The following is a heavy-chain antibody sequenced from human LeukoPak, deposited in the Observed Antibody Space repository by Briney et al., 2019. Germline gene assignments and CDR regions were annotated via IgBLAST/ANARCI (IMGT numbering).Heavy chain of an antibody. CDR1: GFTFSSYA. CDR2: IGGSGGST. CDR3: AKDRGYSSSWALFDY. V-gene: IGHV3-23*01. Sequence: PGGSLRLSCAASGFTFSSYAMSWVRQAPGKGLEWVSAIGGSGGSTYYADSVKGRFTISRDNSKNTLYLQMNSLRAEDTAVYYCAKDRGYSSSWALFDYWGQGTLVTVSS. J-gene: IGHJ4*02. D-gene: IGHD6-13*01.